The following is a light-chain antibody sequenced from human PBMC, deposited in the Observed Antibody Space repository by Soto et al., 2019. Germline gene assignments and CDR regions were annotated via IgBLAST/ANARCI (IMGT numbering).Light chain of an antibody. CDR2: GAS. Sequence: EIVLTQSPGTLSLSPGERATLSCRASQNVYNNYLAWYQQKPGQAPRLLINGASSRATGIPDRFSGSGSGTDFTLGISRLEPEVFAVYSCQQYGSSPPPFGGGTKVAIQ. CDR3: QQYGSSPPP. V-gene: IGKV3-20*01. J-gene: IGKJ4*01. CDR1: QNVYNNY.